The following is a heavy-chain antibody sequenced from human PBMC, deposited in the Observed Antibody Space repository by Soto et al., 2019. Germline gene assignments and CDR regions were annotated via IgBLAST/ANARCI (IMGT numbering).Heavy chain of an antibody. CDR2: IWYDGSNK. Sequence: GGSLRLSCAASGFTFSSYGMHWVRQAPGKGLEWVAVIWYDGSNKYYADSVKGRFTISRDNSKNTLYLQMNSLRAEDTAVYYCARGANGSGSYYLDYWGQGTLVTVSS. V-gene: IGHV3-33*01. J-gene: IGHJ4*02. CDR3: ARGANGSGSYYLDY. D-gene: IGHD3-10*01. CDR1: GFTFSSYG.